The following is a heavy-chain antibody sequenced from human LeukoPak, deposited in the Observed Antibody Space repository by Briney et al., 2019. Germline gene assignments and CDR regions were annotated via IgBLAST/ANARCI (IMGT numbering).Heavy chain of an antibody. CDR3: ARDNIVVVPAAISLYYYYYYMDV. J-gene: IGHJ6*03. Sequence: PSETLSLTCTVSGGSISSYYWSWIRQPAGKGLEWIGRIYTSGSTNYNPSLKSRVTMSVDTSKNQFSLKLSSVTAADTAAYYCARDNIVVVPAAISLYYYYYYMDVWGKGTTVTVSS. V-gene: IGHV4-4*07. CDR2: IYTSGST. D-gene: IGHD2-2*01. CDR1: GGSISSYY.